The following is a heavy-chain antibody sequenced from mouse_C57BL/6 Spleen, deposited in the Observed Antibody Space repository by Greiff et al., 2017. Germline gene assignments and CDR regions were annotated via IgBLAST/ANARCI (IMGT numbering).Heavy chain of an antibody. CDR2: INPYNGGT. V-gene: IGHV1-19*01. J-gene: IGHJ4*01. CDR1: GYTFTDYY. D-gene: IGHD1-1*01. Sequence: VQLQQSGPVLVKPGASVKMSCKASGYTFTDYYMNWVKQSHGKSLEWIGVINPYNGGTSYNQKFKGKATLTVYKSSSTAYMELNSLTSEDSAVYYCARSLITTDAMDYWGQGTSVTVSS. CDR3: ARSLITTDAMDY.